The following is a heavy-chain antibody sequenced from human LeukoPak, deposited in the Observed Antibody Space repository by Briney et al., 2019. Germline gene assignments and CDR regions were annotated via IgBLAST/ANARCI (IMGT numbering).Heavy chain of an antibody. D-gene: IGHD4-17*01. CDR1: GFTFSSYS. CDR3: AAGNDYGDYGDY. Sequence: GGSLRLSCAASGFTFSSYSMNWVRQAPGKGLEWVSSISSSSSYTNYADSVKGRFTISRDNAKNSLYLQMNSLRAEDTAVYYCAAGNDYGDYGDYWGQGTLVTVSS. J-gene: IGHJ4*02. CDR2: ISSSSSYT. V-gene: IGHV3-21*01.